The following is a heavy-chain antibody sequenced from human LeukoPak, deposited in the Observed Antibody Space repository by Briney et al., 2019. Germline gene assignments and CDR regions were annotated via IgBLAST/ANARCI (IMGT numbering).Heavy chain of an antibody. J-gene: IGHJ6*02. Sequence: PGGSLRLSCAASGFTFRNHGMSWVRQAPGKGLEWVSSVTTSGYNTYYADSVKGRFTISRDNARNTLYLQMNSLRAEDTAVYYCARDKAYTMDVWGQGTTVTVSS. CDR2: VTTSGYNT. CDR1: GFTFRNHG. V-gene: IGHV3-23*01. D-gene: IGHD4-11*01. CDR3: ARDKAYTMDV.